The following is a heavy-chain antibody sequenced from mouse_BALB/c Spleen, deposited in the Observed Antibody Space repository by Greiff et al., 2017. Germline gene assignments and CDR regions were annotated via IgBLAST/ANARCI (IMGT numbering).Heavy chain of an antibody. Sequence: VQLQQSGPGLVAPSQSLSITCTVSGFSLTSYGVHWVRQPPGKGLEWLGVIWAGGSTNYNSALMSRLSISKDNPKSQVFLKMNSLQTDDTAMYYCARVYYGNRYAMDYWGQGTSVTVSS. J-gene: IGHJ4*01. V-gene: IGHV2-9*02. D-gene: IGHD2-1*01. CDR3: ARVYYGNRYAMDY. CDR2: IWAGGST. CDR1: GFSLTSYG.